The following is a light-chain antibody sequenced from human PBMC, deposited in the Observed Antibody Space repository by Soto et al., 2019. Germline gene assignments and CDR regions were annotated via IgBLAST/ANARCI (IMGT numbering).Light chain of an antibody. CDR2: SNN. V-gene: IGLV1-47*02. CDR3: AAWDDSLSGFYV. Sequence: QSVLTQPPSASGTPGQRVTISCSGSSPNIGSNYVYWYQQLPGTAPKLLIYSNNQRPSGVPDRFSGSKSGTSASLAISGLRSEDEADYYCAAWDDSLSGFYVFGTGNKV. CDR1: SPNIGSNY. J-gene: IGLJ1*01.